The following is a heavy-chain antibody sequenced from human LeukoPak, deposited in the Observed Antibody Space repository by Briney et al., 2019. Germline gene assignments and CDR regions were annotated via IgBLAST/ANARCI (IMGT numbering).Heavy chain of an antibody. CDR2: INPNSGGT. CDR1: GYTFTGYY. D-gene: IGHD6-19*01. CDR3: ARESSSGWSNYGMDV. V-gene: IGHV1-2*06. J-gene: IGHJ6*02. Sequence: ASVKVSCKASGYTFTGYYMHWVRQAPGQGLEWMGRINPNSGGTNYAQKFQGRVTIIRDTSASTAYMELSSLRSEDTAVYYCARESSSGWSNYGMDVWGQGTTVTVSS.